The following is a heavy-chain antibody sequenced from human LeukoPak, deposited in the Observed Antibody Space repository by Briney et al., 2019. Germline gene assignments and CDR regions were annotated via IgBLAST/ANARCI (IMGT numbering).Heavy chain of an antibody. Sequence: SETLSLTCTASDDSISRDFWTWIRQPPGTGLEWIGYIRYSGRTEYNPSLKSRVTISIHTPKNQFSLKWTSVAAADTAIYYCARLPDVSGWPFDYWGQGILVTVSS. J-gene: IGHJ4*02. CDR1: DDSISRDF. CDR2: IRYSGRT. V-gene: IGHV4-59*01. CDR3: ARLPDVSGWPFDY. D-gene: IGHD6-19*01.